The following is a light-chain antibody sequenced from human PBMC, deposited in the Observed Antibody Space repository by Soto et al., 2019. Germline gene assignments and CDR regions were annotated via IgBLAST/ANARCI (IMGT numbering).Light chain of an antibody. CDR1: SSDVGAYNY. CDR2: EVS. V-gene: IGLV2-14*01. Sequence: QSALTQPASVSGSPGQSITISCTGTSSDVGAYNYVSWYQHHPGKAPKLIIYEVSNRPSGVSTRFSGSKSGNAASLTISGLQAEDEGAYYCSSYTSSNTLVLFGGGTKLTVL. CDR3: SSYTSSNTLVL. J-gene: IGLJ2*01.